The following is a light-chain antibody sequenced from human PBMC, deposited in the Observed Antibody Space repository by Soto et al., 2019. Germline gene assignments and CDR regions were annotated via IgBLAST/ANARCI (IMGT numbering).Light chain of an antibody. CDR2: DAS. CDR3: QQFSSSLLIT. CDR1: QTVRNNY. Sequence: EFVLTQSPGTLSLSPGERATLSCRASQTVRNNYLAWYQQKPGQAPRLLIYDASSRATGIPDRFSGGGSGTDFTLTISRLEPEDFEVYYCQQFSSSLLITFGQGTRLEIK. J-gene: IGKJ5*01. V-gene: IGKV3-20*01.